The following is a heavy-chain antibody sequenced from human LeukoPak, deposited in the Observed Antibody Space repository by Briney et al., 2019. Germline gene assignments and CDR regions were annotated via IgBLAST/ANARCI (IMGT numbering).Heavy chain of an antibody. J-gene: IGHJ4*02. CDR3: TRGAVGPRYFDY. V-gene: IGHV3-7*03. CDR2: IKQDGTEK. D-gene: IGHD3-16*01. CDR1: GFTFSSYW. Sequence: GGSLRLSCAASGFTFSSYWMSWVRQAPGKGLEWVANIKQDGTEKYYVDSVKGRFTISRDNAKNSLYLQMNSLRAEDTAVYYCTRGAVGPRYFDYWGQGTLVTVSS.